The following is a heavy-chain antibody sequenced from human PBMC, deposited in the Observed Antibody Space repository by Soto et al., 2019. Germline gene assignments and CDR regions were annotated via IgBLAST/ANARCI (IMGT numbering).Heavy chain of an antibody. CDR2: ISARGGSS. D-gene: IGHD5-12*01. V-gene: IGHV3-23*01. CDR1: GFSFSSYA. J-gene: IGHJ4*02. CDR3: AKGSIEYSASVDN. Sequence: EVQLLESGGGLVQPGGSLRLSRAASGFSFSSYAMVWVRQAPGKGLEWVSVISARGGSSYFADSVKGRFTISRDNSKNVLSLEMNSLRAEDTAIYFCAKGSIEYSASVDNWGQGTLVLVSS.